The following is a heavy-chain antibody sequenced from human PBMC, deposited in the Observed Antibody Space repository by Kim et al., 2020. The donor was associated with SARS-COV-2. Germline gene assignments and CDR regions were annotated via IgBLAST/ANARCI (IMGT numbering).Heavy chain of an antibody. CDR2: T. Sequence: TDYNPSLRGRATSSVDTSKGQFSLRINSVIAADTAVYYCARQYFYNYFDAWGQGVLVTVSS. CDR3: ARQYFYNYFDA. V-gene: IGHV4-39*07. J-gene: IGHJ5*02. D-gene: IGHD3-3*01.